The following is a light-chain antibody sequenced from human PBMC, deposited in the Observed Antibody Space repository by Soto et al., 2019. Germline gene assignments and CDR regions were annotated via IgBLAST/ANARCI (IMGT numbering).Light chain of an antibody. CDR2: AAS. CDR3: QQYVTSLT. CDR1: QNIKNNF. Sequence: IVLTQSPGTLSLSPGEGATLSCRASQNIKNNFLAWYQQRPGQAPRLLIHAASIRATGTPDRFTGSASGTDFTLIISRLEPEDFAVYYCQQYVTSLTFGGGTRVEIK. V-gene: IGKV3-20*01. J-gene: IGKJ4*01.